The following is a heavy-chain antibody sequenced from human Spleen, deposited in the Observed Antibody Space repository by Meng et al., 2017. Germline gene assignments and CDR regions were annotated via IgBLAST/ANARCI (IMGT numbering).Heavy chain of an antibody. D-gene: IGHD3-10*01. Sequence: SETLSLTCTVSGGSISNYYWSWIRQPPGKGLEWIGEINHSGSTNYNPSLKSRVTISVDTSKNQFSLKLSSVTAADTAVYYCARATNYYGSGSYYRWGQGTLVTVSS. CDR3: ARATNYYGSGSYYR. V-gene: IGHV4-34*01. CDR2: INHSGST. J-gene: IGHJ4*02. CDR1: GGSISNYY.